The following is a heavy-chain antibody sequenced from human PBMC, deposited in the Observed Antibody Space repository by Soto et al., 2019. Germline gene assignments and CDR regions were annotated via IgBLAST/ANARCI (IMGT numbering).Heavy chain of an antibody. CDR2: ISSNGDTA. D-gene: IGHD4-17*01. J-gene: IGHJ5*01. Sequence: LRLSCAASGFTFSNYGMNWVRRAPGKGPEWVSGISSNGDTANYADSVNGRFTISRDNSKNALYMQMNGLRPEDTAVYYCAKDLSRWPHYAFDSWGQGTLVTVSS. V-gene: IGHV3-23*01. CDR1: GFTFSNYG. CDR3: AKDLSRWPHYAFDS.